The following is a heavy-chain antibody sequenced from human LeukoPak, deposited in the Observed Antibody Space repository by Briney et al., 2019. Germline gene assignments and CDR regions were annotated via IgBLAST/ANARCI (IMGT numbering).Heavy chain of an antibody. Sequence: PGGSLRLSCAASGFTFSSYAMHWVRQAPGKGLEWVAVISYDGSNKYYADSVKGRFTISRDNSKNTLYLQMNSLRAEDTAVYYCARDHYDILTGYLSYWGQGTLVTVSS. CDR3: ARDHYDILTGYLSY. D-gene: IGHD3-9*01. V-gene: IGHV3-30*04. J-gene: IGHJ4*02. CDR2: ISYDGSNK. CDR1: GFTFSSYA.